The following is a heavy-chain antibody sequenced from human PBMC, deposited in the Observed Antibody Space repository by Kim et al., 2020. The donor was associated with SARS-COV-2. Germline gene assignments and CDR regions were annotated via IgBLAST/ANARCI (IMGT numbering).Heavy chain of an antibody. D-gene: IGHD3-10*01. CDR3: ARSLWFGEKVATNWFDP. CDR2: IYYSGST. CDR1: GGSISSYY. J-gene: IGHJ5*02. V-gene: IGHV4-59*01. Sequence: SETLSLTCTVSGGSISSYYWSWIRQPPGKGLEWIGYIYYSGSTNYNPSLKSRVTISVDTSKNQFSLKLSSVTAADTAVYYCARSLWFGEKVATNWFDPWGQGTLVTVSS.